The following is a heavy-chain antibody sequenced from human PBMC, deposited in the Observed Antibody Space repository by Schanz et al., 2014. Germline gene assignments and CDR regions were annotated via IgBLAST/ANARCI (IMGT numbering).Heavy chain of an antibody. CDR3: AKEKEEVAADGSFFDY. J-gene: IGHJ4*02. CDR2: ISFDGRNT. Sequence: QVQLVESGGGVVQPGRSLRLSCAASGITLSGYGLHRVRQAPGKGLEWVGFISFDGRNTGYAHSVKGRFTISRDNSKNTVNLQMNSLRAEDTAVYYCAKEKEEVAADGSFFDYWGQGTLVTVSS. V-gene: IGHV3-30*18. CDR1: GITLSGYG. D-gene: IGHD6-13*01.